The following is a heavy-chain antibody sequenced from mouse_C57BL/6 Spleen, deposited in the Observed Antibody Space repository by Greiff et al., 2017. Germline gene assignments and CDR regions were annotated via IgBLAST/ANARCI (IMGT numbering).Heavy chain of an antibody. J-gene: IGHJ1*03. CDR2: IYPGDGDT. D-gene: IGHD1-1*01. V-gene: IGHV1-80*01. CDR1: GYAFSSYW. CDR3: ARSYYGSSYRYFDV. Sequence: VKLVESGAELVKPGASVKISCKASGYAFSSYWMNWVKQRPGKGLEWIGQIYPGDGDTNYNGKFKGKATLTADKSSSTAYMQLSSLTSEDSAVYFCARSYYGSSYRYFDVWGTGTTVTVSS.